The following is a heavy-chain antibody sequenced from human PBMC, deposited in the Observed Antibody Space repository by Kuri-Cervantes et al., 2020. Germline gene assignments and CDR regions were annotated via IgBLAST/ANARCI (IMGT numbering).Heavy chain of an antibody. CDR1: GFTFSDYY. J-gene: IGHJ6*02. CDR3: IRGGRWLQYVV. V-gene: IGHV3-11*01. D-gene: IGHD5-24*01. CDR2: ISSSGSTI. Sequence: GGSLRLSCAASGFTFSDYYMSWIRQAPGKGLEWVSYISSSGSTIYYADSVKGRFTISRDNAKNSLYLQMNSLKTEDTAVYYCIRGGRWLQYVVWGQGTTVTVSS.